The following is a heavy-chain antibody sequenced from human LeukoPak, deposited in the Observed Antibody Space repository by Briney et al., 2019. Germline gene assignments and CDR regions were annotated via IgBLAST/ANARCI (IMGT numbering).Heavy chain of an antibody. CDR1: GYTFTGYY. D-gene: IGHD4/OR15-4a*01. J-gene: IGHJ4*02. CDR2: INPNSGGT. CDR3: ARDAARVLDY. V-gene: IGHV1-2*02. Sequence: GASVKVSCKASGYTFTGYYMHWVRQAPGQGLEWMGWINPNSGGTNYAQKFQSRVAVTRDSSISTAYMELSRLRSDDTAVYFCARDAARVLDYWGQGTLVTVSS.